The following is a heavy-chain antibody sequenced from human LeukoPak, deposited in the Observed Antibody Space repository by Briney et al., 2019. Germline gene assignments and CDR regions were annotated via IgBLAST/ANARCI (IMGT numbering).Heavy chain of an antibody. J-gene: IGHJ4*02. CDR2: ISTDGTAT. Sequence: GGSLRLSCAASGLTLSRHWMHWVRQAPGKGLVWVSQISTDGTATTYADSVKGRFTISRDNSKNTLYLQMNSLRVEDTAVYFCASANWGSSHYSDYWGQGTLVTVSS. CDR3: ASANWGSSHYSDY. CDR1: GLTLSRHW. V-gene: IGHV3-74*01. D-gene: IGHD7-27*01.